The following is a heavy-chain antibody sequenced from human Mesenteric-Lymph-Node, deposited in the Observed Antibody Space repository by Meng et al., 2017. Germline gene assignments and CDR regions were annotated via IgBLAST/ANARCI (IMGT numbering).Heavy chain of an antibody. D-gene: IGHD6-19*01. CDR2: ISAYNGNT. Sequence: ASVKVSCKASGYTFTSYGISWVRQAPGQGLEWMGWISAYNGNTNYAQKLQGRVTMTTDTSTSTAYMELRSLRSDDTAVYYCARDPRDSSGWYNWLNDAFDIWGQGTMVTVSS. CDR1: GYTFTSYG. CDR3: ARDPRDSSGWYNWLNDAFDI. V-gene: IGHV1-18*01. J-gene: IGHJ3*02.